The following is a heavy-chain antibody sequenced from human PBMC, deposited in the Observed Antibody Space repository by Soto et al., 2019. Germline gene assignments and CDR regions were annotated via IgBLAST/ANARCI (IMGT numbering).Heavy chain of an antibody. J-gene: IGHJ6*02. V-gene: IGHV3-23*01. CDR1: GFNFNTFA. CDR3: AKAGVVGMDV. Sequence: GGSLRLSCAASGFNFNTFAMSWIRQAPGKGLEWVSHISGSGGSTYYADSVKGRFTISRDNSKNTLYLQMNSLRAEDTAVYYCAKAGVVGMDVWGQGTTVTVSS. D-gene: IGHD3-10*01. CDR2: ISGSGGST.